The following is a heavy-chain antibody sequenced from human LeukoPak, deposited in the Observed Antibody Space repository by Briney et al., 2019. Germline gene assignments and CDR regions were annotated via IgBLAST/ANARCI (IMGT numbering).Heavy chain of an antibody. CDR2: FSGGGSGT. J-gene: IGHJ3*02. CDR1: GFTFSYAG. V-gene: IGHV3-23*01. D-gene: IGHD3-22*01. Sequence: GGALRLSCAAPGFTFSYAGVRWGRPAPGEGLGWGEVFSGGGSGTYYADSVRGRFTISRDNSKNTVYLQMNSLRAEDTAIYYCAKAVGSSGYFSRDAFDIWGQGTMVTVSS. CDR3: AKAVGSSGYFSRDAFDI.